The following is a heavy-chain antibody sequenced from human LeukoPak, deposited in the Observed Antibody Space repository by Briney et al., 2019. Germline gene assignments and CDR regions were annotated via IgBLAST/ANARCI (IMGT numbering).Heavy chain of an antibody. CDR2: ISWNSGSI. Sequence: GGSLRLSCAASGFTFDDYAMHWVRQAPGKGLEWVSGISWNSGSIGYADSVKGRFTISRDNAKNSLYLQMNSLRAEDTALYYCAKGDIAVAGNRDYYFDYWGQGTLVTVSS. CDR1: GFTFDDYA. J-gene: IGHJ4*02. V-gene: IGHV3-9*01. D-gene: IGHD6-19*01. CDR3: AKGDIAVAGNRDYYFDY.